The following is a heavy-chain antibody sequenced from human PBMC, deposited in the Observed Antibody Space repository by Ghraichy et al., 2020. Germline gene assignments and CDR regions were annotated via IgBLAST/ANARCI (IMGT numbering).Heavy chain of an antibody. CDR1: GFTFSDFE. V-gene: IGHV3-48*03. CDR2: ISLSGSSL. CDR3: ARDWLGIAPDALDI. Sequence: GGSLRLSCAASGFTFSDFEMHWVRQAPGKGLELVSYISLSGSSLYYADSVRGRFTISRDNARNSVYLQMNSLRVEDTAIYYCARDWLGIAPDALDIWGRGTMVTVSS. D-gene: IGHD6-19*01. J-gene: IGHJ3*02.